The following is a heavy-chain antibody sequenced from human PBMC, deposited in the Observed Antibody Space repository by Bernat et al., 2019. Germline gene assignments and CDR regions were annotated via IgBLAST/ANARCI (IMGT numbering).Heavy chain of an antibody. J-gene: IGHJ3*02. D-gene: IGHD3-10*01. Sequence: EVQLVESGGGLIQPGGSLRLSCAASGFTVSSNYMSWVRQAPGTGLEWVSAIYSGGSTYYADSVKGRFTISRDNSKNTLYLQMNSLRVEDTAVYYCARVRSYYRRGNAFDIWGQGTMVTVSS. V-gene: IGHV3-53*01. CDR1: GFTVSSNY. CDR2: IYSGGST. CDR3: ARVRSYYRRGNAFDI.